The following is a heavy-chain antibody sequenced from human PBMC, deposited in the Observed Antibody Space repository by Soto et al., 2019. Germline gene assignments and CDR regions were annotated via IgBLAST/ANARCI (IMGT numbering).Heavy chain of an antibody. Sequence: GGSLRLSCAASGFTFSSYCMSWVRQAPGKGLEWVANIKQDGSEKYYVDSVKGRFTISRDNAKNSLYPQMNSLRAEDTAVYYCASRVYYGSGSYSDDAFDIWGQGTMVTVSS. J-gene: IGHJ3*02. CDR3: ASRVYYGSGSYSDDAFDI. D-gene: IGHD3-10*01. V-gene: IGHV3-7*01. CDR1: GFTFSSYC. CDR2: IKQDGSEK.